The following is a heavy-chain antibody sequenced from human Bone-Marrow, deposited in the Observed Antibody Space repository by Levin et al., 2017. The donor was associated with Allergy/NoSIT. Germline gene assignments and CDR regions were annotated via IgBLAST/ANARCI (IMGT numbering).Heavy chain of an antibody. Sequence: GESLKISCAASGFTFSSYSMNWVRQAPGKGLEWVSSISSSSSYIYYADSVKGRFTISRDNAKNSLYLQMNSLRAEDTAVYYCASSYYYDSSGYYYFDYWGQGTLVTVSS. CDR3: ASSYYYDSSGYYYFDY. CDR1: GFTFSSYS. CDR2: ISSSSSYI. V-gene: IGHV3-21*01. D-gene: IGHD3-22*01. J-gene: IGHJ4*02.